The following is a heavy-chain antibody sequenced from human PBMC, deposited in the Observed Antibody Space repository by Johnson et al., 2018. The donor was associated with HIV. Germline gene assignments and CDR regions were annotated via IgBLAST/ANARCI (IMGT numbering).Heavy chain of an antibody. D-gene: IGHD3-9*01. V-gene: IGHV3-30-3*01. CDR2: ISYDGSNK. CDR3: VSFDDAFDI. CDR1: GFTFTNYA. J-gene: IGHJ3*02. Sequence: QVQLVESGGGVVQPGRSLRLSCAASGFTFTNYAIHWVRQAPGKGLEWVAVISYDGSNKYYADSVKGRFTISRDNSKNTLYLQMNSLKTEDTAVYYCVSFDDAFDIWGQGTMVTVSS.